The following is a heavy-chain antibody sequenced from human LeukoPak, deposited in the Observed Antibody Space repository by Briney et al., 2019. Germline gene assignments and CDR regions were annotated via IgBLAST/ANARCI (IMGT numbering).Heavy chain of an antibody. J-gene: IGHJ6*04. D-gene: IGHD3-10*01. CDR2: INPNSGGT. CDR1: GYTFTGYY. V-gene: IGHV1-2*02. CDR3: ARSGTGWFGELLLDV. Sequence: EASVKVSCKASGYTFTGYYMHWVRQAPGQGLEWMGWINPNSGGTNYAQKFQGRVTMTRDTSISTAYMELSRLRSDDTAVYYCARSGTGWFGELLLDVWGKGTTVTISS.